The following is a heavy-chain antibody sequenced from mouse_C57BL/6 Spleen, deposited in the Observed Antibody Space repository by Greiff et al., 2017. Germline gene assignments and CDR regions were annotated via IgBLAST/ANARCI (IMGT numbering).Heavy chain of an antibody. J-gene: IGHJ2*01. V-gene: IGHV1-26*01. Sequence: EVQLQQSGPELVKPGASVKISCKASGYTFTDYYMNWVKQSHGKSLEWIGDINPNNGGTSYNQKFKGKATLTVDKSSSTAYMELRSLTSEDSAVYYCARSYYYGSSLYYFDYWGQGTTLTVSS. CDR1: GYTFTDYY. D-gene: IGHD1-1*01. CDR3: ARSYYYGSSLYYFDY. CDR2: INPNNGGT.